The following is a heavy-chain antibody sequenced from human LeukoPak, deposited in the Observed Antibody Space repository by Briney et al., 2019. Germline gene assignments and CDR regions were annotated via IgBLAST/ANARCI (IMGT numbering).Heavy chain of an antibody. Sequence: KPGSSVKVSCKASGGTFSSYAISWVRQAPGQGLEWMGRIIPILGIANYAQKFQGRVTMTRNTSISTAYMELSSLRSEDTAVYYCARGTTRNYGDYVDYWGQGTLVTVSS. CDR1: GGTFSSYA. CDR3: ARGTTRNYGDYVDY. D-gene: IGHD4-17*01. V-gene: IGHV1-69*04. J-gene: IGHJ4*02. CDR2: IIPILGIA.